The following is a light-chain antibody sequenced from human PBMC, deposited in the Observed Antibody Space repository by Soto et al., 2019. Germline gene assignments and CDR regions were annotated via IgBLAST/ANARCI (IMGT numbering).Light chain of an antibody. CDR1: QSVSRY. CDR2: DAS. J-gene: IGKJ5*01. V-gene: IGKV3-11*01. Sequence: EVVMTQSPGTLSVAPGEAATLSCRTSQSVSRYLAWYQQKPGQAPRLLIYDASNRATGIPARFSGSGSGTDFTLTISSLEPEDFAVYYCQQRSNWPPITFGQGTRLEIK. CDR3: QQRSNWPPIT.